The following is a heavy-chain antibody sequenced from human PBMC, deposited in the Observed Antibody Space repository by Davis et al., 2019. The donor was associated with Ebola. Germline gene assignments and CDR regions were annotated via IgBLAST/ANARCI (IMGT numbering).Heavy chain of an antibody. D-gene: IGHD2-15*01. Sequence: PGGSLRLSCAASGFTFSSYAMHWVRQAPGKGLEWVAVIWYDGSNKYYADSVKGRFTISRDNSKNTLYLQMNSLRAEDTAVYYCARGGGSGTSYYYYYGMDVWGQGTTVTVSS. CDR3: ARGGGSGTSYYYYYGMDV. V-gene: IGHV3-33*08. CDR2: IWYDGSNK. J-gene: IGHJ6*02. CDR1: GFTFSSYA.